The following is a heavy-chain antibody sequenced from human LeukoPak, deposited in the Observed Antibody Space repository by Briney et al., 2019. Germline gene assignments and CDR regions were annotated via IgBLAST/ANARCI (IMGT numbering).Heavy chain of an antibody. CDR3: AREELGYCSSASCRDWFDP. CDR1: GYTFTGYY. J-gene: IGHJ5*02. Sequence: ASVKVSCKASGYTFTGYYIHWVRQAPGQGLEWMGWINPNSGGTDYAQSFQGRVTMTRDTSINTAYMELSRLTSDDTAVYYCAREELGYCSSASCRDWFDPWGQGTLVTVSS. CDR2: INPNSGGT. D-gene: IGHD2-2*01. V-gene: IGHV1-2*02.